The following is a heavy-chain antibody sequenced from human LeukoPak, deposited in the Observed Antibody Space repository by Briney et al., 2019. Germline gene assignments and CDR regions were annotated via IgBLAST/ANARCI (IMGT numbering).Heavy chain of an antibody. J-gene: IGHJ6*03. CDR2: IYCSGST. D-gene: IGHD3-22*01. CDR3: ARRYDSTLYYYYYMDV. V-gene: IGHV4-59*08. Sequence: SETLSLTCTVSGGSISSYYWSWIRQPPGKGLEWIGYIYCSGSTNYNPSLKSRVTISVDTSKNQSSLKLSSVTAADTAVYYCARRYDSTLYYYYYMDVWGKGTTVTVSS. CDR1: GGSISSYY.